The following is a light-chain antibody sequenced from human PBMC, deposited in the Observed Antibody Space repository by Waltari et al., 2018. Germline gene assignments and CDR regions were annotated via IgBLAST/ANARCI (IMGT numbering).Light chain of an antibody. CDR1: KLGDKY. J-gene: IGLJ1*01. CDR3: QAWDSSTGV. CDR2: QDS. Sequence: SYELTQPPSVSVSPGQTASITCSGDKLGDKYACWYQQKPGQSPVLVIYQDSKRPSAIPGRFSGTNAGNTATLTISGTQAMDEADYYCQAWDSSTGVFGTGTKVTVL. V-gene: IGLV3-1*01.